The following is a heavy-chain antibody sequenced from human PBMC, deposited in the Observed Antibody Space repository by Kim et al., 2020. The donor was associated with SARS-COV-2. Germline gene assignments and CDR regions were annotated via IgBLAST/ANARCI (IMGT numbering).Heavy chain of an antibody. CDR2: ISRNSDYI. CDR1: EFTFSRYS. CDR3: ARDLRFGRPGGFDY. V-gene: IGHV3-21*01. Sequence: GGSLRLSCAASEFTFSRYSMNWVRQAPGKGLEWVSTISRNSDYIYYADSVEGRFTISRDNAKNPLYLQMNSLRADDTAMYYCARDLRFGRPGGFDYWGQGTLVTVSS. J-gene: IGHJ4*02. D-gene: IGHD3-16*01.